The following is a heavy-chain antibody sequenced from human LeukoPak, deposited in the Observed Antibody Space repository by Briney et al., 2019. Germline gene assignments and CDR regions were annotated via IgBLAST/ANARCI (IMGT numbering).Heavy chain of an antibody. J-gene: IGHJ6*03. CDR1: GFTFSYYY. Sequence: PGGSLTLSCAASGFTFSYYYMSCMRHAPGKGLVGVSYISTDGTTIYYADSVKGRFTISRDNAKNSLYLQMNTLRAEDTAVYYCGRRRRGYDSSGYYYYYYMDVRGKGTTVTVSS. D-gene: IGHD3-22*01. CDR3: GRRRRGYDSSGYYYYYYMDV. CDR2: ISTDGTTI. V-gene: IGHV3-11*04.